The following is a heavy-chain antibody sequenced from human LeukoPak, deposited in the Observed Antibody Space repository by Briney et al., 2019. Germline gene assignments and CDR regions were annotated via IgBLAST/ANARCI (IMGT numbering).Heavy chain of an antibody. D-gene: IGHD3-10*01. CDR2: FDPEDGET. Sequence: ASVKVSCTASGYTLTELSMHWLRQAPGKGLEWMGGFDPEDGETIYAQKYQGRVTMNEDTSTDTAYMELSSLRSEDTAVYYCATYYYGSGSYYLNNWFDPWGQGTLVTVSS. V-gene: IGHV1-24*01. J-gene: IGHJ5*01. CDR1: GYTLTELS. CDR3: ATYYYGSGSYYLNNWFDP.